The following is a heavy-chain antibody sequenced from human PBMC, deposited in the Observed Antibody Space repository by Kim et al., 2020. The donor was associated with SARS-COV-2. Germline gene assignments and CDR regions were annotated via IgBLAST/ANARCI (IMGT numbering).Heavy chain of an antibody. D-gene: IGHD3-3*01. J-gene: IGHJ6*03. CDR1: GFTFSSYD. CDR3: AREGYDFWSGYYNYYMDV. Sequence: GGSLRLSCAASGFTFSSYDMHWVRQATGKGLEWVSAIGTAGDTYYPGSVKGRFTISRENAKNSLYLQMNSLRAGDTAVYYCAREGYDFWSGYYNYYMDVWGKGTTVTVSS. V-gene: IGHV3-13*01. CDR2: IGTAGDT.